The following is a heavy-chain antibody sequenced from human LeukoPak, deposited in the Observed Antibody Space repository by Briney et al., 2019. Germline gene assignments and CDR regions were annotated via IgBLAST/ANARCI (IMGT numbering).Heavy chain of an antibody. Sequence: SETLSLTCTVSGGSISTYYWSWIRQPAGKGLEWIGRLSSSGTTNYNTSLKSRVTISVDTSTNQLSLNLTSVTAADTAVYYCAREVSGSDYYRAYDYWGQGTLVTVSS. CDR3: AREVSGSDYYRAYDY. V-gene: IGHV4-4*07. CDR2: LSSSGTT. D-gene: IGHD3-3*01. J-gene: IGHJ4*02. CDR1: GGSISTYY.